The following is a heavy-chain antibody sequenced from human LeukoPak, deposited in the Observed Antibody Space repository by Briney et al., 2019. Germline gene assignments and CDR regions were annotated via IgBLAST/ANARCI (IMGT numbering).Heavy chain of an antibody. CDR1: GGSLSSYY. D-gene: IGHD3-16*01. CDR3: ARGDDPEGLFDY. CDR2: IYYSGST. V-gene: IGHV4-59*01. Sequence: SETLSLTCTVSGGSLSSYYWSWIRQPPGKGLEGVWYIYYSGSTNYNPSLKSRVTISVDTSKNQFSLKLSSVTAADTAVYYCARGDDPEGLFDYWGQGTLVTVSS. J-gene: IGHJ4*02.